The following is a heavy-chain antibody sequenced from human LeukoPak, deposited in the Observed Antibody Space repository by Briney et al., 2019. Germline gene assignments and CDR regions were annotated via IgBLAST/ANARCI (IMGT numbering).Heavy chain of an antibody. CDR3: ARVPSAYDPFDY. Sequence: GRSLRLPCAASGFTFDNYAMHWVRQAPGKGLEWVSGISWNSRSIGYADSVRGRFAMSKDNSKNTLYLDMNSLRAEDTGIYYCARVPSAYDPFDYWGQGTLVTVSS. CDR2: ISWNSRSI. CDR1: GFTFDNYA. D-gene: IGHD5-12*01. V-gene: IGHV3-9*01. J-gene: IGHJ4*02.